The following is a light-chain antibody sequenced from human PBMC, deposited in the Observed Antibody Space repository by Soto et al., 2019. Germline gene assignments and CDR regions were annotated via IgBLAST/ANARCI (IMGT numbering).Light chain of an antibody. Sequence: QSALTRPASVSGSPGQSITISCTGTSSDVGGYNYVSWYQHHPGKAPKLMIYEVSNRPSGVSNRFSGSKSGNTASLTISGIQAEDEADYYCSSYTGSSTPVFGGGTKVTVL. J-gene: IGLJ3*02. CDR3: SSYTGSSTPV. CDR2: EVS. CDR1: SSDVGGYNY. V-gene: IGLV2-14*01.